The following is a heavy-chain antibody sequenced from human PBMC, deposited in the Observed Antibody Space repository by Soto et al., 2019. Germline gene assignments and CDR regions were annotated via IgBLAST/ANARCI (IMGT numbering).Heavy chain of an antibody. J-gene: IGHJ4*02. Sequence: SETLSLTCAVYGGSFSGYYWSWIRQPPGKGLEWIGYIYYSGSTYYNPSLKSRVTISVDTSKNQFSLKLSSVTAADTAVYYCARYPFTVTTPSDYFDYWGQGTLVTVSS. D-gene: IGHD4-17*01. CDR1: GGSFSGYY. V-gene: IGHV4-34*09. CDR2: IYYSGST. CDR3: ARYPFTVTTPSDYFDY.